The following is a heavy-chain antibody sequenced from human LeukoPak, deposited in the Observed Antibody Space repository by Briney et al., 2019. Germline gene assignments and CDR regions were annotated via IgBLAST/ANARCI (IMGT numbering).Heavy chain of an antibody. D-gene: IGHD6-19*01. CDR1: GGSFSGYY. CDR3: ARGTTSSGRMGAFDI. V-gene: IGHV4-34*01. Sequence: NPSETLSLTCAVYGGSFSGYYWSWIRQPPGKGLEWIGEINHSGSTNYNPSLKSRVTISVDTSKNQFSLKLSSVTAADTAVDYVARGTTSSGRMGAFDIGGQGTMVTV. J-gene: IGHJ3*02. CDR2: INHSGST.